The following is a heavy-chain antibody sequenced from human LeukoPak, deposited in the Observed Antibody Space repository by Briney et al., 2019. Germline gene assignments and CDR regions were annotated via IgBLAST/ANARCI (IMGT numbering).Heavy chain of an antibody. CDR3: ARWGGVTNFDY. CDR2: IYSDGTS. V-gene: IGHV3-53*01. Sequence: PGRSLRLSCAVSGFPFISNYMTWVRQAPGKGLEGVSIIYSDGTSYYADSVRGRFIISRDNSKNTLYLQMNSLRVEDTAVYYCARWGGVTNFDYWGQGTLVTVSS. J-gene: IGHJ4*02. CDR1: GFPFISNY. D-gene: IGHD3-10*01.